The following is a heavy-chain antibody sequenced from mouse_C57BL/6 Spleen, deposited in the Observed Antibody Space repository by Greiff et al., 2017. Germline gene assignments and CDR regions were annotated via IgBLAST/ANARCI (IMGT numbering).Heavy chain of an antibody. CDR1: GFTFSDYY. V-gene: IGHV5-16*01. Sequence: EVQVVESEGGLVQPGSSMKLSCTASGFTFSDYYMAWVRQVPEKGLEWVANINYDGSSTYYLDSLKSRFIISGDNAKNILYLQMSSLKSEDTATYYCARVLLRSHWYFDVWGTGTTVTVSS. CDR3: ARVLLRSHWYFDV. D-gene: IGHD1-1*01. CDR2: INYDGSST. J-gene: IGHJ1*03.